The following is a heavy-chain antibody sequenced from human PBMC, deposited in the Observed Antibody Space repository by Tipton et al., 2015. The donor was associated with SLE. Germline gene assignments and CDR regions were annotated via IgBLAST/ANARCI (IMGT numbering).Heavy chain of an antibody. CDR1: GGSIFISNDY. CDR3: ARTSYYGLVHS. V-gene: IGHV4-61*01. D-gene: IGHD3-10*01. Sequence: LRLSCTVSGGSIFISNDYWSWIRQSPGKGLEWIGYSYYSGSTTYNPSLKSRVTISVDTSKNQSSLKLSSVSAADTAVYYCARTSYYGLVHSRGQGTLVTVSS. CDR2: SYYSGST. J-gene: IGHJ5*01.